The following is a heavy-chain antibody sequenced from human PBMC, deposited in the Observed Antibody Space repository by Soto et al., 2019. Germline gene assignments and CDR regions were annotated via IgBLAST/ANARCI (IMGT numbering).Heavy chain of an antibody. CDR3: ARKGTHYDILTGYSYPFDY. CDR2: IYYSGST. D-gene: IGHD3-9*01. CDR1: GGYISNLY. V-gene: IGHV4-59*01. J-gene: IGHJ4*02. Sequence: SQTLSLPWTVSGGYISNLYCRWIRKPPGKGLEWIGYIYYSGSTNYNPSLKSRVTISVDTSKNQFSLKLSSVTAADTAVYYCARKGTHYDILTGYSYPFDYWGQGTLVTVSS.